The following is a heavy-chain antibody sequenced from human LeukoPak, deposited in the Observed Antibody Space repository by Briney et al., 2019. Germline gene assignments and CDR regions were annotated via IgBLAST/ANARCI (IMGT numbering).Heavy chain of an antibody. V-gene: IGHV3-66*01. D-gene: IGHD3-10*01. J-gene: IGHJ4*02. CDR3: AKGNMVRGVIITPLFDY. CDR1: GFSVSNNY. Sequence: GGSLRLSCAASGFSVSNNYMSWVRQAPGKGLEWVSVIYSGGSTFYADSVKGRFTISRDNSKNTLYLQMNSLRAEDTAVYYCAKGNMVRGVIITPLFDYWGQGTLVTVSS. CDR2: IYSGGST.